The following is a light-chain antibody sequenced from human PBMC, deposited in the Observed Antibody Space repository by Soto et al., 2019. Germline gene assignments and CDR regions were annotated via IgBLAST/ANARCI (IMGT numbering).Light chain of an antibody. CDR2: GAS. J-gene: IGKJ1*01. V-gene: IGKV3-20*01. CDR1: QSVSSSH. Sequence: EIVLTQSPGTLSLSPGERATLSCRASQSVSSSHLAWYQQKPGRAPRLLIYGASTRPTGIPDRFSGSGSGTDFTFTISRLEPGDFAVYYCQQYGSSPWTFGQGTKVDIK. CDR3: QQYGSSPWT.